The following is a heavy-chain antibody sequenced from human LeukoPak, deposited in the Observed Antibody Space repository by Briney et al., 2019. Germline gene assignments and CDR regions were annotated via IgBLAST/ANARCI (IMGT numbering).Heavy chain of an antibody. CDR1: GGSISSYY. CDR2: IYYSGST. D-gene: IGHD6-19*01. V-gene: IGHV4-59*08. J-gene: IGHJ4*02. CDR3: ARSPPSGSGWGYFDY. Sequence: PSETLSLTCTVSGGSISSYYWSWIRQPPGKGLEWIGYIYYSGSTNYNPSLKSRVTISVDTSKNQFSLKLSSVTAADTAVYYCARSPPSGSGWGYFDYWGQGTLVTVSS.